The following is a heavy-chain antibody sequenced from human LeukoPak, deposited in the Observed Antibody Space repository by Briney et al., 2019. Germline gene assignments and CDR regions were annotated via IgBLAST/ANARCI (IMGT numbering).Heavy chain of an antibody. CDR1: GYSFTTYW. CDR2: IYPADSDT. Sequence: GESLKISCKGSGYSFTTYWIGWVRQMPGKGLEGMGIIYPADSDTRYRQSFQGHVTISADKSISTAYLQWNSLKASDTAIYYCARHDRAGMNIDYWGQGTLVTVSS. V-gene: IGHV5-51*01. J-gene: IGHJ4*02. D-gene: IGHD3-22*01. CDR3: ARHDRAGMNIDY.